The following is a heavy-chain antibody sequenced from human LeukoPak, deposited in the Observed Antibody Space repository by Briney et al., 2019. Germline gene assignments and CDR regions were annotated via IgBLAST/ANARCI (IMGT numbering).Heavy chain of an antibody. CDR2: IYSGGST. CDR3: ARGYSSSWYGGFDY. Sequence: GGSLRLSCAASGFTFSSYAMSWVRQAPGKGLEWVSVIYSGGSTYYADSVKGRFTISRDNSKNTLYLQMNSLRAEDTAVYYCARGYSSSWYGGFDYWGQGTLVTVSS. J-gene: IGHJ4*02. D-gene: IGHD6-13*01. V-gene: IGHV3-53*01. CDR1: GFTFSSYA.